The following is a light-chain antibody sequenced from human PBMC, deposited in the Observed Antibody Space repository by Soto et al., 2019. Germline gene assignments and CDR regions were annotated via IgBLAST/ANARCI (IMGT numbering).Light chain of an antibody. CDR1: SSDVGSYNL. V-gene: IGLV2-23*01. J-gene: IGLJ1*01. Sequence: LTKPSSLSVSPGQSITTSFTGTSSDVGSYNLVSWYQQHPGKAPKLMIYEGSKRPSGVSNRFSGSKSGNTASLTISGLQAEDEADYYCCSYAGSSTYVFGTGTKVTVL. CDR2: EGS. CDR3: CSYAGSSTYV.